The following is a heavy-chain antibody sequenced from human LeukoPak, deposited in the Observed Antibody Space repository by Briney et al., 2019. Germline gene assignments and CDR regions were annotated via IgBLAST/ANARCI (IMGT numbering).Heavy chain of an antibody. CDR2: IYYSGST. CDR3: ARVGRGGYGLDY. Sequence: TLSLTCTVSGGSISSGGYYWSWIRQHPGKGLEWIGYIYYSGSTYYNPSLKSRVTISVDTSKNQFSLKLSSVTAADTAVYYCARVGRGGYGLDYWGQGTLVTVSS. V-gene: IGHV4-31*03. D-gene: IGHD3-22*01. CDR1: GGSISSGGYY. J-gene: IGHJ4*02.